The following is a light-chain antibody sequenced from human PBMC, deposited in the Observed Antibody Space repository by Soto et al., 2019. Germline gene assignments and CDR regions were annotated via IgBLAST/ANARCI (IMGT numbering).Light chain of an antibody. V-gene: IGLV2-8*01. CDR2: EVS. CDR3: SSYAGIHIV. J-gene: IGLJ1*01. Sequence: QSALTQPPSASGSPGQSVAISCTGTSSDVGGYNYVSRYQQHPGKAPKLMIYEVSKRPSGVPDRFSGSKSGNTAFLTVSGLQAEDEADYYCSSYAGIHIVFGTGTKVTVL. CDR1: SSDVGGYNY.